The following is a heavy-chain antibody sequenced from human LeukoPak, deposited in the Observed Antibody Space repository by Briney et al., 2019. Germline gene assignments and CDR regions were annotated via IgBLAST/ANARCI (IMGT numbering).Heavy chain of an antibody. J-gene: IGHJ3*01. V-gene: IGHV3-30*18. CDR3: AKETGYSSRSDAFDV. CDR1: GFTFSSYA. D-gene: IGHD6-13*01. CDR2: MSYDGSQK. Sequence: GGSLRLSCPASGFTFSSYAMHWVRQAPGKGLEWVSLMSYDGSQKYYADSMKGRFTISRDNSKNSLYLQMNSLRAEDTALYYCAKETGYSSRSDAFDVWGQGTMVTVSS.